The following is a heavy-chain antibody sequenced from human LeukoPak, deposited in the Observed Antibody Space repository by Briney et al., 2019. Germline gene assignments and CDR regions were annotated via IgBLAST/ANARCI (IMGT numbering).Heavy chain of an antibody. V-gene: IGHV3-7*04. Sequence: GGSLRLSCAASGFTFSNYWMSWIRQAPGKGLEWVASIDQYGRAKYYVDSVRGRFTFSRDNTKNSLHLQMSSLRAEDTAVYYCARADSYGSILDYWGQGTRVTVSS. CDR3: ARADSYGSILDY. CDR1: GFTFSNYW. CDR2: IDQYGRAK. J-gene: IGHJ4*02. D-gene: IGHD5-18*01.